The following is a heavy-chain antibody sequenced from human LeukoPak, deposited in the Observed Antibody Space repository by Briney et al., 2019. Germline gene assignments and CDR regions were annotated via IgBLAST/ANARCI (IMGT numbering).Heavy chain of an antibody. V-gene: IGHV3-7*03. CDR2: IKQDGSEK. J-gene: IGHJ4*02. CDR3: AHGGIYYLDY. CDR1: GFTFSSYW. Sequence: GGSLRLSCAASGFTFSSYWMSWVRQAPGEGLEWVANIKQDGSEKYYVDSVKGRFTISRDISKNTLYLQMNSLRAEDTAVYYCAHGGIYYLDYWGQGALVTVSS. D-gene: IGHD3-16*01.